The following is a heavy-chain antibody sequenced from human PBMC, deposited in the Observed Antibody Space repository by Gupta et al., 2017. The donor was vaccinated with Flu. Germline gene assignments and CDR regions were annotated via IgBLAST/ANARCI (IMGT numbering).Heavy chain of an antibody. J-gene: IGHJ4*02. CDR1: GYHFSDFA. CDR2: IRGKAYDEST. V-gene: IGHV3-49*04. Sequence: EVHLVESGGDLVQPGRSLRLSCTASGYHFSDFAMTWVRQAPGKGLEWVSFIRGKAYDESTEYAASVKGRFTISRDDSKNIAYLHMDSLKSEDTAVYYCTRNCGSSCYMIDHWGQGTLVTVSS. D-gene: IGHD2-15*01. CDR3: TRNCGSSCYMIDH.